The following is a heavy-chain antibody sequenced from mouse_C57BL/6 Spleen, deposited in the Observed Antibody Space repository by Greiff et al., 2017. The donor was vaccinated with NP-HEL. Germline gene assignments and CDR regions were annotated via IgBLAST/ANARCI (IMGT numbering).Heavy chain of an antibody. CDR1: GFTFSSYA. V-gene: IGHV5-4*03. Sequence: EVKLMESGGGLVKPGGSLKLSCAASGFTFSSYAMSWVRQTPEKRLEWVATISDGGSYTYYPDNVKGRFTISRDNAKNNLYLQMSHLKSEDSAMYYCARAPYGNYVYFDVWGTGTTVTVSS. D-gene: IGHD2-1*01. CDR2: ISDGGSYT. CDR3: ARAPYGNYVYFDV. J-gene: IGHJ1*03.